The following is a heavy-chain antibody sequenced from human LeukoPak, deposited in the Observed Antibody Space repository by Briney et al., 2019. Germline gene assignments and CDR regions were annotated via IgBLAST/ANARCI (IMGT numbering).Heavy chain of an antibody. D-gene: IGHD5-18*01. V-gene: IGHV3-23*01. J-gene: IGHJ5*02. CDR3: VTYRQVMLPFEA. CDR2: ISGSGDNT. Sequence: GGSLRLSCAASGFTFSSYAMTWVRQAPGKGLEWVSCISGSGDNTYYPDSVRGRFTISRDNFKNTLYLQMDSLRAEDTAVYYCVTYRQVMLPFEAWGQGTLVTVSS. CDR1: GFTFSSYA.